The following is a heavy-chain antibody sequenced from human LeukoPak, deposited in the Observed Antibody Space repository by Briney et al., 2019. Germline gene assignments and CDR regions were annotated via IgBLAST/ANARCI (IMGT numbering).Heavy chain of an antibody. CDR3: ARDEEYQLLSSGNYYYYGMDV. D-gene: IGHD2-2*01. CDR2: IIPIFGTA. CDR1: GGTFSSYA. J-gene: IGHJ6*02. Sequence: ASVKVSCKASGGTFSSYAISWVRQAPGQGLEWMGGIIPIFGTATYAQKFQGRVTITADESTSTAYMELSSLRSEDTAVYYCARDEEYQLLSSGNYYYYGMDVWGQGTTVTVSS. V-gene: IGHV1-69*01.